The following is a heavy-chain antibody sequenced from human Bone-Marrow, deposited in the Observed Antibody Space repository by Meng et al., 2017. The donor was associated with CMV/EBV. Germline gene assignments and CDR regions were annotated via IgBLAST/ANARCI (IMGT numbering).Heavy chain of an antibody. CDR3: ARRPLGGPQPIDY. J-gene: IGHJ4*02. CDR1: GYSFTSYW. Sequence: GYSFTSYWIGWVRQVRGKGLEWMGIIYPGDSDARYSPSFQGQVTISADKSINTAYLQWSSLKASDTAMYYCARRPLGGPQPIDYWGQGTLVTVSS. V-gene: IGHV5-51*01. CDR2: IYPGDSDA. D-gene: IGHD2-15*01.